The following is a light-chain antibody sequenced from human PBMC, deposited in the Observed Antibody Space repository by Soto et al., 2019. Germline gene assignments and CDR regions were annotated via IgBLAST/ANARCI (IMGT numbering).Light chain of an antibody. Sequence: VMTQSAASLSAYPGERVTLSCRASQNIRSSLAWYQQRPGQAPRLLIYGASSRATGIPDRFSGSGSGTDFTLTISRLEPEDFAVYYCQQYGSSPLTFGGGTKVDIK. CDR3: QQYGSSPLT. V-gene: IGKV3-20*01. J-gene: IGKJ4*01. CDR1: QNIRSS. CDR2: GAS.